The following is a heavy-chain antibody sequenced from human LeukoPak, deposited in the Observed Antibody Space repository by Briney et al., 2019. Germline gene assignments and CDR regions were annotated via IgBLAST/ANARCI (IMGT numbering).Heavy chain of an antibody. CDR2: ISSNGGST. CDR3: AKETLGRHFDFDY. J-gene: IGHJ4*02. CDR1: GFTFSSYA. D-gene: IGHD3-9*01. Sequence: SGGSLRLSCSASGFTFSSYAMHWVRQAPGKGLEYVSAISSNGGSTYYADSVKGRFTISRDNSKNTLYLQMNSLRAEDTALYYCAKETLGRHFDFDYWGQGTLVTVSS. V-gene: IGHV3-64*04.